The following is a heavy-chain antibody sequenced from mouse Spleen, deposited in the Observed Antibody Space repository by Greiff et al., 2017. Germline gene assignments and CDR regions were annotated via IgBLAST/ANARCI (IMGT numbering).Heavy chain of an antibody. CDR1: GFSLSTFGMG. CDR3: ALFITTVVAPRYWYFDV. CDR2: IWWDDDK. J-gene: IGHJ1*01. D-gene: IGHD1-1*01. V-gene: IGHV8-8*01. Sequence: QVTLKESGPGLLQPSQTLSLTCSFSGFSLSTFGMGVGWIRQPSGKGLEWLAHIWWDDDKYYNPALKSRLTISKDTSKNQVFLKIANVDTADTATYYCALFITTVVAPRYWYFDVWGAGTTVTVSS.